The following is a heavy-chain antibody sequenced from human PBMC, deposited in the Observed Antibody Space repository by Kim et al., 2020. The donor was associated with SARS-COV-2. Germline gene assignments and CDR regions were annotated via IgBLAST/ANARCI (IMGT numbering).Heavy chain of an antibody. D-gene: IGHD6-13*01. V-gene: IGHV3-11*01. J-gene: IGHJ5*02. Sequence: VKGLFTIARDNAKNARYLQMNSLRAEDTAVYYCARATSYSSRSPNWFDPWGQGTLVTVSS. CDR3: ARATSYSSRSPNWFDP.